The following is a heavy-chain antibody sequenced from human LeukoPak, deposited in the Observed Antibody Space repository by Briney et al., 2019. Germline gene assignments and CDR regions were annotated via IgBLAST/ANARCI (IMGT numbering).Heavy chain of an antibody. Sequence: SETLSLTCTVSGYSINSAYYWGWIRQPPGKGLEWIGSMYHSGSTYYNPSLQSRVTISVDTSKDQFSLKLSSVTAADTAVYYCARGLNYGSGSYYNPHNWFDPWGQGTLVTVSS. CDR3: ARGLNYGSGSYYNPHNWFDP. CDR2: MYHSGST. D-gene: IGHD3-10*01. V-gene: IGHV4-38-2*02. CDR1: GYSINSAYY. J-gene: IGHJ5*02.